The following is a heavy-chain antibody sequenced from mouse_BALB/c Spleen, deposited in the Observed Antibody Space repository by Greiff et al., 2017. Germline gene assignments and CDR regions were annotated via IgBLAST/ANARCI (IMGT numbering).Heavy chain of an antibody. J-gene: IGHJ3*01. Sequence: VQLKESGGGLVKPGGSLKLSCAASGFTFSSYTMSWVRQTPEKRLEWVATISGGGSYTYYPDSVKGRFTISRDNAKNTLYLQLSSLKSEDTAMYYCTRDRETGYVAWFAYWGQGTLVTVSA. CDR1: GFTFSSYT. CDR3: TRDRETGYVAWFAY. V-gene: IGHV5-6-4*01. CDR2: ISGGGSYT. D-gene: IGHD1-2*01.